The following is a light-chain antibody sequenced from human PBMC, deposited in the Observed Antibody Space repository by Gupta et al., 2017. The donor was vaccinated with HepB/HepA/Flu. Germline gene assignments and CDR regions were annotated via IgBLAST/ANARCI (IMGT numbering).Light chain of an antibody. CDR1: QSIFSNY. J-gene: IGKJ5*01. CDR2: YVS. V-gene: IGKV3-20*01. CDR3: QQYDRSPIT. Sequence: EIVLTQSPGTLSLSPGERATLSVRASQSIFSNYLAWYQQKPGHSPSLLIYYVSSRATGIPDRFSGSGSGTDFTLTISRLEPEDFAMYYCQQYDRSPITFGQGTRLEIK.